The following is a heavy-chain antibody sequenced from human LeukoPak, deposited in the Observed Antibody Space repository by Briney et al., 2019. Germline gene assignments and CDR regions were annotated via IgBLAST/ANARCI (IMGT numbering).Heavy chain of an antibody. J-gene: IGHJ5*02. Sequence: ASVKVSCKASGYTFTSYYMHWVRQAPGQGLEWMGIINPSGGSTNYAQKFQGRVIMTRDTSTSTVYMDLSSLRSEDTAVYYCATSKPNSSGWYRLNWFDPWGQGTLVTVSS. CDR1: GYTFTSYY. V-gene: IGHV1-46*01. CDR3: ATSKPNSSGWYRLNWFDP. D-gene: IGHD6-19*01. CDR2: INPSGGST.